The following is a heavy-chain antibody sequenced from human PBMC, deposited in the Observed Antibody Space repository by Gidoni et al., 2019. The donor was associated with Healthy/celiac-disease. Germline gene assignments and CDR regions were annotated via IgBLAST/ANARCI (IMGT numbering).Heavy chain of an antibody. CDR1: GVTFGSDS. J-gene: IGHJ6*02. V-gene: IGHV3-21*01. CDR2: ISSSSSYI. Sequence: EVQLVESGGGLVKPGGSLRLSCAASGVTFGSDSMNWGRQAPGKGLEWVVSISSSSSYIYYADSVKGRFTISRDNSKNLLYLQMNSLRAEDTAVYYCARVLYYYGSVSFDYYYGMDVWVQGTTVTVSS. D-gene: IGHD3-10*01. CDR3: ARVLYYYGSVSFDYYYGMDV.